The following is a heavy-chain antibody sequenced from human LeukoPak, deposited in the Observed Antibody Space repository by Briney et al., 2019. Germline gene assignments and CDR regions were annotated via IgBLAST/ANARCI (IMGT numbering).Heavy chain of an antibody. V-gene: IGHV6-1*01. CDR3: AREGYTNGWYRWFDP. D-gene: IGHD6-19*01. CDR1: GDSVSSNSVA. CDR2: TYFKSKWYN. Sequence: SQTLSLTCVISGDSVSSNSVAWSCLRQSPSRGLEWLGSTYFKSKWYNHYAGSVKGRITINPDASKNEFSLQLKSVTPEDAAVYCCAREGYTNGWYRWFDPWGRGTLVTVS. J-gene: IGHJ5*02.